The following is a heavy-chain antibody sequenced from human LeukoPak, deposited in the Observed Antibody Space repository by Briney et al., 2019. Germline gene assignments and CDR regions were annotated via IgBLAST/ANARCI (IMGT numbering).Heavy chain of an antibody. CDR1: GGTFSSYA. D-gene: IGHD4-17*01. CDR2: IIPIFGTA. CDR3: ARDLNYGDYGPFDY. J-gene: IGHJ4*02. V-gene: IGHV1-69*01. Sequence: SVKVSCKASGGTFSSYAISWVRQAPGQGLEWMGGIIPIFGTANYAQKFQGRVTITADESTSTAYMELSSLRSEDTAVYYCARDLNYGDYGPFDYWGQGTLVTVSS.